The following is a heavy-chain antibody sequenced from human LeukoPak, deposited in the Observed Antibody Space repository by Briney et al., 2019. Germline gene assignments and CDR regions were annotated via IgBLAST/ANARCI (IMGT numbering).Heavy chain of an antibody. CDR1: GGSISSYY. Sequence: SETLSLTCTVSGGSISSYYWSWIRQPPGKGLEWIGSIYYSGSTYYNPSLKSRVTISVDTSKNQFSLKLSSVTAADTAVYYCARDDSSGYCDYWGQGTLVTVSS. J-gene: IGHJ4*02. CDR3: ARDDSSGYCDY. V-gene: IGHV4-59*12. CDR2: IYYSGST. D-gene: IGHD3-22*01.